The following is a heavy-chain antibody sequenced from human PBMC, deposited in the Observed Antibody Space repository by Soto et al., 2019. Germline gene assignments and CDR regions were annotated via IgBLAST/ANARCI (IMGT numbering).Heavy chain of an antibody. V-gene: IGHV3-66*01. Sequence: KLVESGGGVVQPGGSLRLSCAASGIAVTSSYMTWVRQDPGKGLEWVSTLYTSGDTYYADSVKGRFTLSRDSSKNTLFLQVSSLRVDHSGVYFCARTVLQWQKVEWFDLWGQGTQVFVSS. D-gene: IGHD6-19*01. CDR2: LYTSGDT. CDR1: GIAVTSSY. J-gene: IGHJ5*02. CDR3: ARTVLQWQKVEWFDL.